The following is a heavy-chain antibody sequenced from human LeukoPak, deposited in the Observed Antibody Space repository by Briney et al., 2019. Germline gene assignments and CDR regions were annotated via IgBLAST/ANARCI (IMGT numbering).Heavy chain of an antibody. Sequence: PSQTLSLTCTVSGGSTSSGDYYWSWIRQPPGKGLEWIGYIYYSGSTYYNPSLKSRVTISVDTSKNQFSLKLSSVTAADTAVYYCARSFRVVTAYYFDYWGQGTLVTVSS. CDR2: IYYSGST. CDR1: GGSTSSGDYY. D-gene: IGHD2-21*02. J-gene: IGHJ4*02. CDR3: ARSFRVVTAYYFDY. V-gene: IGHV4-30-4*01.